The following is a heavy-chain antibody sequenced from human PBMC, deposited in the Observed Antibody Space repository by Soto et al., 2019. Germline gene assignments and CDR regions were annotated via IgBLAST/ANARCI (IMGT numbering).Heavy chain of an antibody. CDR3: ARQRTPDCRGGSCYTWSFDY. CDR1: GGSISGNHW. V-gene: IGHV4-4*02. Sequence: SETLSLTCAVSGGSISGNHWWSWVRQPPGKGLEWIGEIFHAGKTNYNPSLKSQVTISVDRSKNQFSLKLDSVTAADTAVYYCARQRTPDCRGGSCYTWSFDYWGQGALVTVSS. J-gene: IGHJ4*02. D-gene: IGHD2-15*01. CDR2: IFHAGKT.